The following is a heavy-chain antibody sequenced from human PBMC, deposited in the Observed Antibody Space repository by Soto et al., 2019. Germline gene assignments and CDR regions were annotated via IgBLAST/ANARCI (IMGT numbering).Heavy chain of an antibody. J-gene: IGHJ4*02. CDR1: GGSISSSSYY. V-gene: IGHV4-39*02. Sequence: QLQLQESGPGLVKPSETLSLTCTVSGGSISSSSYYWGWIRQPPGKGLEWIGSIYYSGSTYYNPSLKSRVTISVDTSKNQFSLKLSSVTAADTAVYYCAREDCSGGSCYSGFFDYWGQGTLVTVSS. CDR2: IYYSGST. CDR3: AREDCSGGSCYSGFFDY. D-gene: IGHD2-15*01.